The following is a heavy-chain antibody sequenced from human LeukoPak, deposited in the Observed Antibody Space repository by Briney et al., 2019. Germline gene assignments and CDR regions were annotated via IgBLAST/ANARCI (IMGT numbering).Heavy chain of an antibody. CDR1: GGSISSGGYY. V-gene: IGHV4-31*03. CDR3: ARVSCSGGSCYFGY. J-gene: IGHJ4*02. Sequence: SQTLSLTCTVSGGSISSGGYYWSWIRQHPGEGLEWIGYIYYSGSTYYNPSLKSRVTISVDTSKNQFSLKLSSVTAADTAVYYCARVSCSGGSCYFGYWGQGTLVTVSS. CDR2: IYYSGST. D-gene: IGHD2-15*01.